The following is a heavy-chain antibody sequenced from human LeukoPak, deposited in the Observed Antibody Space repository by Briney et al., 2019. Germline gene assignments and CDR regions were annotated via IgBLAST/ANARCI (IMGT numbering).Heavy chain of an antibody. J-gene: IGHJ4*02. D-gene: IGHD3-10*01. CDR1: GDSISSSNCY. Sequence: PSETRSLTCTVSGDSISSSNCYWGWIRQPPGKGLEWIGSIYFSGGTYYNASLKSRVTISVDTSKNQFSLKLSSVTAADTAVYYCAKDRDYGSGRRLFDYWGQGTLVTVSS. CDR3: AKDRDYGSGRRLFDY. CDR2: IYFSGGT. V-gene: IGHV4-39*02.